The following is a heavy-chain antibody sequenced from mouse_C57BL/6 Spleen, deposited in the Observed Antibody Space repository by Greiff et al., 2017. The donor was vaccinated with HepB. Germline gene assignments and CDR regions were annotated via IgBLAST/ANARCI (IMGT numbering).Heavy chain of an antibody. J-gene: IGHJ2*01. V-gene: IGHV1-82*01. CDR1: GYAFSSSW. CDR2: IYPGDGDT. CDR3: ARSLLRGYFDY. D-gene: IGHD1-1*01. Sequence: QVTLKESGPELVKPGASVKISCKASGYAFSSSWMNWVKQRPGKGLEWIGRIYPGDGDTNYNGKFKGKATLTADKSSSTAYMQLSSLTSEDSAVYFCARSLLRGYFDYWGQGTTLTVSS.